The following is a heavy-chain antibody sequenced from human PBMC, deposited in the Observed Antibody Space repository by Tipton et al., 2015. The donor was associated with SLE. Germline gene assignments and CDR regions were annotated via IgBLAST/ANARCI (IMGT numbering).Heavy chain of an antibody. J-gene: IGHJ6*02. D-gene: IGHD6-13*01. V-gene: IGHV1-18*01. CDR1: GYTFTSYG. CDR3: ARDSSSWYYYYYYGMDV. Sequence: QSGPEVKKPGSSVKVSCKASGYTFTSYGISWVRQAPGQGLEWMGWISAYNGNTNYAQKLQGRVTMTTDTSTSTAYMELRSLRSDDTAVYYCARDSSSWYYYYYYGMDVWGQGTTVTVSS. CDR2: ISAYNGNT.